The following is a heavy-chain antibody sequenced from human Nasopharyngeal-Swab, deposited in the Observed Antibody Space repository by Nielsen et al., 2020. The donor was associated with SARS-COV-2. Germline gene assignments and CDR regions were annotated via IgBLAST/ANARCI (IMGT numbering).Heavy chain of an antibody. D-gene: IGHD6-13*01. CDR1: GGSISSGSYY. Sequence: SETLSLTCTVSGGSISSGSYYWSWIRQPAGKGLEWIGRIYTSGSTNYNPSLKSRVTISVDTSKNQFSLKLGSVTAADTAVYYCARVGTIAAAGLDAFDIWGQGTMVTVSS. J-gene: IGHJ3*02. CDR2: IYTSGST. CDR3: ARVGTIAAAGLDAFDI. V-gene: IGHV4-61*02.